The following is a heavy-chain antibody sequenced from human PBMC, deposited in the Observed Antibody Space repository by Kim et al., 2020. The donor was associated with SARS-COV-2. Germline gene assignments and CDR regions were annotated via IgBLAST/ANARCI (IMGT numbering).Heavy chain of an antibody. CDR2: IYYRGTA. CDR1: GGSMRTYF. D-gene: IGHD1-1*01. CDR3: ARGTNDYFYMDV. J-gene: IGHJ6*03. Sequence: SETLSLTCTVSGGSMRTYFWTWIRQPPGKGLEYIGYIYYRGTANYNPSLKTRVTLSIDTSNNQFSLKLSSVTAADTALYYCARGTNDYFYMDVWGKGTTVTVSS. V-gene: IGHV4-59*01.